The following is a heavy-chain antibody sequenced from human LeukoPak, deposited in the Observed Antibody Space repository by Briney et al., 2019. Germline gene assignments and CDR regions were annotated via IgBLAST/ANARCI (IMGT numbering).Heavy chain of an antibody. CDR1: GGSISSSSYY. J-gene: IGHJ3*02. CDR3: AREEDGYNPDAFDI. CDR2: IYYSGST. Sequence: SETLSLTCTVSGGSISSSSYYWGWIRQPPGKGLEWIGSIYYSGSTYYNPSLKSRVTISVDTSKNQFSLKLSSVTAADTAMYYCAREEDGYNPDAFDIWGQGTMVTVAS. D-gene: IGHD5-24*01. V-gene: IGHV4-39*02.